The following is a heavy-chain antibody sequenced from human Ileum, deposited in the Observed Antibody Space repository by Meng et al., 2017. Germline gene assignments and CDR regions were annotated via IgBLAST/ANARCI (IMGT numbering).Heavy chain of an antibody. V-gene: IGHV4-59*08. CDR3: ASALNTWGSFYI. D-gene: IGHD7-27*01. Sequence: VQMQESGPGLVKPPETLSPICSVSGGSRSPYYGGWIGQPPGGGLEWLGYIYSGGTIDYNPSLKSRATISVDTTQNQLSLRLISVTAADTAVYYCASALNTWGSFYIWGQGTLVTVSS. J-gene: IGHJ3*02. CDR2: IYSGGTI. CDR1: GGSRSPYY.